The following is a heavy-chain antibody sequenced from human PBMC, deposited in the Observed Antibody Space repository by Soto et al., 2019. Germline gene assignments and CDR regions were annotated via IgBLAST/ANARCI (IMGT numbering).Heavy chain of an antibody. J-gene: IGHJ6*02. CDR2: IYYSGST. Sequence: SETLSLTCTVSGDSIRSTSYYWSWIRQPPGKGLEWIGYIYYSGSTNYNPSLKSRVTISVDTSKNQFSLKLSSVTAADTAVYYCAREGPYGMDVWGQGTTVTVSS. V-gene: IGHV4-61*01. CDR3: AREGPYGMDV. CDR1: GDSIRSTSYY.